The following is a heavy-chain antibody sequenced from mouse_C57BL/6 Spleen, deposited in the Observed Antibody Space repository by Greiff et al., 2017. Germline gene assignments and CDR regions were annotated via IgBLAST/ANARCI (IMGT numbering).Heavy chain of an antibody. CDR3: TTYYRSSPI. Sequence: VQLQQSGAELVRPGASVTLSCKASGYTFTDYEMHWVKQTPVHGLEWIGAIDPETGGTAYNQKFKGKAILTANKSSSTAYLELRSLTSENSADYYCTTYYRSSPIWSRGTPLTVSS. CDR2: IDPETGGT. V-gene: IGHV1-15*01. D-gene: IGHD1-1*01. J-gene: IGHJ2*01. CDR1: GYTFTDYE.